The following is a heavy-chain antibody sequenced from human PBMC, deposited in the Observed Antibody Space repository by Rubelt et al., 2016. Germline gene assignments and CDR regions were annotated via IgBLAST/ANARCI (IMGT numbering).Heavy chain of an antibody. J-gene: IGHJ6*02. V-gene: IGHV2-5*02. CDR1: GFSLSTSGVG. Sequence: QITLKESGPTLVKPTQTLTLTCTFSGFSLSTSGVGVGWIRQPPGKALEWLALIYWDDDKRYSPSLKSRLTITKDTSKNQVVVTMTNMYPVDTATYYCAHTRITGTTSSMDVWGQGTTVTVSS. CDR3: AHTRITGTTSSMDV. D-gene: IGHD1-7*01. CDR2: IYWDDDK.